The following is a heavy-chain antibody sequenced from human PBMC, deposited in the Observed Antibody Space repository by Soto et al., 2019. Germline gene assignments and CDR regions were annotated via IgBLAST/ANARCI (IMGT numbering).Heavy chain of an antibody. J-gene: IGHJ6*02. D-gene: IGHD6-19*01. Sequence: SETLSLTCAVSGDSVSSSDFYWTWIRQPPGKPLEWIGYVYSTGTTNYSPSLKSRVDMSVDTSENQFSLKVRSVTAADTAVYFCARDDIPGRAVAIYGMDVWGQGTTVTVSS. CDR3: ARDDIPGRAVAIYGMDV. V-gene: IGHV4-61*08. CDR1: GDSVSSSDFY. CDR2: VYSTGTT.